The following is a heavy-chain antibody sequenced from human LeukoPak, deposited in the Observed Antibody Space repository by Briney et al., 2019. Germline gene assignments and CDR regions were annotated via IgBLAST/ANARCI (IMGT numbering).Heavy chain of an antibody. CDR3: ARSTTYYYDSSGPKRFSWFDP. CDR1: GYTFTSYG. J-gene: IGHJ5*02. CDR2: IIPIFGTA. V-gene: IGHV1-69*13. D-gene: IGHD3-22*01. Sequence: ASVKVSCKASGYTFTSYGISWVRQAPGQGLEWMGGIIPIFGTANYAQKFQGRVTITADESTSTAYMELSSLRSEDTAVYYCARSTTYYYDSSGPKRFSWFDPWGQGTLVTVSS.